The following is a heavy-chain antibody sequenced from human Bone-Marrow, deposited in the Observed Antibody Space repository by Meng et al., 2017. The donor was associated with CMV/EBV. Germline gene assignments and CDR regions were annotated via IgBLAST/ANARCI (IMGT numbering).Heavy chain of an antibody. Sequence: ASGFPFSSYSMNWVRQAPGKGLEWVSSISSSSSYIYYADSVKGRFTISRDNAKNSLYLQMNSLRAEDTAVYYCARDLGVPADNWFDPWGQGTLVTVSS. J-gene: IGHJ5*02. CDR1: GFPFSSYS. CDR2: ISSSSSYI. D-gene: IGHD2-2*01. CDR3: ARDLGVPADNWFDP. V-gene: IGHV3-21*01.